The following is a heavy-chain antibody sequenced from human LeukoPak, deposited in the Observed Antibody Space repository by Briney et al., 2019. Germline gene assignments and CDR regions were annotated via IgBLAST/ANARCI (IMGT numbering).Heavy chain of an antibody. CDR1: GFTFSSYW. D-gene: IGHD2-2*01. Sequence: PGGSLRLSCVASGFTFSSYWMHWVRQAPGKGLVWVSRISLDGSTTNYADSVKGRFTISRDDAKNSLYLQMNSLRAEDTAVYYCARGCPAAILAYYYYYMDVWGKGTTVTVSS. CDR3: ARGCPAAILAYYYYYMDV. CDR2: ISLDGSTT. J-gene: IGHJ6*03. V-gene: IGHV3-74*01.